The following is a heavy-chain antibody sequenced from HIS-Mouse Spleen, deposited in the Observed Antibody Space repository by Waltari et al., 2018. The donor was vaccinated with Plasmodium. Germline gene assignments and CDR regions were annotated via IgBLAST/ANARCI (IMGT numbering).Heavy chain of an antibody. Sequence: QVQLQESGPGLVKPSETLSLTCTVSGYSISSGYYWGWIRQPPGKGLEWIGSIYHSGSTSDNPSPKSRVTISVDTSKNQFSLKLSSVTAADTAVYYCARAESSIAARHYYYYGMDVWGQGTTVTVSS. CDR1: GYSISSGYY. V-gene: IGHV4-38-2*02. CDR3: ARAESSIAARHYYYYGMDV. D-gene: IGHD6-6*01. CDR2: IYHSGST. J-gene: IGHJ6*02.